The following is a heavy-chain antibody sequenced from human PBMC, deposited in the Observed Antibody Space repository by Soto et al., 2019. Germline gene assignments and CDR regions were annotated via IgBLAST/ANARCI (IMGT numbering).Heavy chain of an antibody. Sequence: GESLKISCKGAGYRFTSYWIGWVRQMPGKGLEWMGIIYPGDSDTRYSPSFQGQVTISADKSISTAYLQWSSLKASDTAMYYCARQGLGYCISTSCYHPYYYYYGMDVWGQGTTVTVSS. J-gene: IGHJ6*02. D-gene: IGHD2-2*01. CDR1: GYRFTSYW. V-gene: IGHV5-51*01. CDR3: ARQGLGYCISTSCYHPYYYYYGMDV. CDR2: IYPGDSDT.